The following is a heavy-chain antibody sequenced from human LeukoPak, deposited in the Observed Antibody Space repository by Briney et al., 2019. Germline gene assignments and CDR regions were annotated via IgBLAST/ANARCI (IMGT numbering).Heavy chain of an antibody. CDR3: ARGPEISLLGWEPPGGPFDY. D-gene: IGHD2-21*01. Sequence: PGGSLRLSCAASGFTFSSYSMNWVRQAPGKGLEWVSSISSSSSYIYYADSVKGRFTISRDNAKNSLYLQMNSLRAEDTAVYYCARGPEISLLGWEPPGGPFDYWGQGTLVTVSS. V-gene: IGHV3-21*01. CDR1: GFTFSSYS. CDR2: ISSSSSYI. J-gene: IGHJ4*02.